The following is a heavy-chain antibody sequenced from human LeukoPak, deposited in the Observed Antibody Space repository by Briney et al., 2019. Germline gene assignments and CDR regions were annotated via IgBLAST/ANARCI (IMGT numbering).Heavy chain of an antibody. CDR2: ISHTGSTM. CDR1: GFSFSICS. V-gene: IGHV3-48*04. Sequence: PGGSLRLSCAVSGFSFSICSLNWVRQAPGKGLEWVSYISHTGSTMSYADSVKGRFTISRDNAKNSLYLQMNSLRAEDTAMYYCAKAPAYYYYYMDVWGKGTTVTVSS. J-gene: IGHJ6*03. CDR3: AKAPAYYYYYMDV.